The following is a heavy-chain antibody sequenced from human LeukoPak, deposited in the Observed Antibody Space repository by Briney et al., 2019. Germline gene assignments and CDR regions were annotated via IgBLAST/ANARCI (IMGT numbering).Heavy chain of an antibody. CDR2: IYIGGRT. CDR1: GFTVSSNE. J-gene: IGHJ4*02. V-gene: IGHV3-66*01. CDR3: ARATPIGATGAHFDY. D-gene: IGHD7-27*01. Sequence: GGSLRLTCEASGFTVSSNEMNWVRQAPGKGLEWVSVIYIGGRTLSVDSVKGRFTISRDNSKNTLYLQMNSLRAEDTAVYRCARATPIGATGAHFDYWGQGTLATVSS.